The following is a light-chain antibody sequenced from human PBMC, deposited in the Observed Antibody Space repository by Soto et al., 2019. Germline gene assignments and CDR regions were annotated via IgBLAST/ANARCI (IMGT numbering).Light chain of an antibody. V-gene: IGKV1-39*01. CDR2: TSS. CDR3: QQSYSTPPT. J-gene: IGKJ1*01. Sequence: DIQMTQSPASLSASIGDRVTISCRASQTIGRNLNWYQQKPGKAPTLLMFTSSSLQSGVPSRFSGSGSGTDFILTISSLQPEDFATYYCQQSYSTPPTFXQGTKVDIK. CDR1: QTIGRN.